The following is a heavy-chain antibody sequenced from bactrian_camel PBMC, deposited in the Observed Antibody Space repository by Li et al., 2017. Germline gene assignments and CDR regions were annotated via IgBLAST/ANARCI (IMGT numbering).Heavy chain of an antibody. CDR1: GFTFTNYW. D-gene: IGHD4*01. J-gene: IGHJ6*01. CDR3: VEDYIDYGLFGS. CDR2: IDVDGST. Sequence: VQLVESGGGLVQPGGSLRLSCAASGFTFTNYWMHWVRQGPGKERDWVAEIDVDGSTRYAHSVKGRFTISRDNAKNTVYPQMNSLKPEDTAVYYCVEDYIDYGLFGSWGQGTQVTVS. V-gene: IGHV3S26*01.